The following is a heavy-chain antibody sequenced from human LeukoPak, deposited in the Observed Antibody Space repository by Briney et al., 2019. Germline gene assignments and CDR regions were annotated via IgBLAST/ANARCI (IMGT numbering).Heavy chain of an antibody. J-gene: IGHJ4*02. CDR2: INTNTGNP. CDR1: GYTFTSYA. CDR3: ARDPDFGYDSSGYYLGY. D-gene: IGHD3-22*01. Sequence: GASVKVSCKASGYTFTSYAMNWVRQAPGQGLGWMGWINTNTGNPTYAQGFTGRFVFSLDTSVSTAYLQISSLKAEDTAVYYCARDPDFGYDSSGYYLGYWGQGTLVTVSS. V-gene: IGHV7-4-1*02.